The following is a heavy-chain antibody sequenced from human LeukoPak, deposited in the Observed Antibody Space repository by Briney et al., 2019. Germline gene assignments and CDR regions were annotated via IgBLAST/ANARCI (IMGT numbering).Heavy chain of an antibody. CDR3: AREDIGGHRSFDY. J-gene: IGHJ4*02. CDR2: ISSASRTI. V-gene: IGHV3-48*02. Sequence: GGSLRLSCAASGFTFSGYSMNWVRKAPGKGREWVTYISSASRTISYADSVRGRFTVSRDNAKNSLYLQMNSLRDEDTAVYYCAREDIGGHRSFDYWGQGTLVTVSS. D-gene: IGHD5-12*01. CDR1: GFTFSGYS.